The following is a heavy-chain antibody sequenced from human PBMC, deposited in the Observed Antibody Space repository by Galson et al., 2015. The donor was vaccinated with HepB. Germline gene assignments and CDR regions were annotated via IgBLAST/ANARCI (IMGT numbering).Heavy chain of an antibody. V-gene: IGHV1-8*01. CDR2: KNPNSGNT. D-gene: IGHD3-22*01. CDR1: GYTFTSYD. Sequence: SVKVSCKASGYTFTSYDINWVRQATGQGLEWMGWKNPNSGNTGYAQKFQGRVTMTRNTSISTAYMELSSLRSEDTAVYYCAREGSYYDSSGRDAFDIWGQGTMVTVSS. J-gene: IGHJ3*02. CDR3: AREGSYYDSSGRDAFDI.